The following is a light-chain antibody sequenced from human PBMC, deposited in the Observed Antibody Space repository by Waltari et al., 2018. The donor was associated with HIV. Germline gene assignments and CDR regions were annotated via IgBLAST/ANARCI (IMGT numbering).Light chain of an antibody. CDR2: EVS. Sequence: QSALTQPPSASGSPGQSVTISCTGTSSDVGGYNYVSWYQQHPGKAPKLMIYEVSKRPSGVPDRFSGAKSGNTASLTVSGRQAEDEAEYYCSSYAGSNNLRVFGGGTKLTVL. J-gene: IGLJ2*01. CDR3: SSYAGSNNLRV. V-gene: IGLV2-8*01. CDR1: SSDVGGYNY.